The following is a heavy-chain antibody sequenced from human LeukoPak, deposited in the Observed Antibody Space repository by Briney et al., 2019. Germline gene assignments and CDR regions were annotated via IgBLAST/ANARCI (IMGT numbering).Heavy chain of an antibody. CDR2: ISYNGGTT. J-gene: IGHJ6*02. D-gene: IGHD3-10*01. CDR1: GFTFSSYA. CDR3: ARDQLRGRYYYYYAMDV. V-gene: IGHV3-64*01. Sequence: PGGSLRLSCAASGFTFSSYALHWVRQAPGKGLEYVSAISYNGGTTYYANSVKGRFTISRDNSKNTLYLQMNSLRAEDTAVYYCARDQLRGRYYYYYAMDVWGQGTTVTVSS.